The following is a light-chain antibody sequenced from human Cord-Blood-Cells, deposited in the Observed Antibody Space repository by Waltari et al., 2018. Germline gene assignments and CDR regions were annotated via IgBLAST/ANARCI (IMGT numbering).Light chain of an antibody. J-gene: IGLJ1*01. V-gene: IGLV6-57*03. CDR3: QSYDSSNHYV. CDR2: EDN. Sequence: NFMLTQPHSVSESPGKTVTISCTRSSGSIASHYVPWYQQPPGSAPTPVSYEDNQRPSGVPDRFSGSIDSSSNSASLTISGLKTEDEADYYCQSYDSSNHYVFGTGTKVTVL. CDR1: SGSIASHY.